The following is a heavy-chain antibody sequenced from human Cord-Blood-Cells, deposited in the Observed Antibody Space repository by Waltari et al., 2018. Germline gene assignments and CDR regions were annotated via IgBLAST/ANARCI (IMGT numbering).Heavy chain of an antibody. CDR3: ARDFAGAPDY. CDR2: ISYDGSNK. CDR1: GFIFSSYA. Sequence: QVQLVESGGGVVQPGRSLRLSCAAPGFIFSSYAIPWVRQAPGKGLEWVAVISYDGSNKYYADSVKGRFTISRDNSKNTLYLQMNSLRAEDTAVYYCARDFAGAPDYWGQGTLVTVSS. V-gene: IGHV3-30*04. D-gene: IGHD7-27*01. J-gene: IGHJ4*02.